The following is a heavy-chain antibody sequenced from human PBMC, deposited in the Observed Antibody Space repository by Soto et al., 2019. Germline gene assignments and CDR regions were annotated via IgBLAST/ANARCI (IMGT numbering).Heavy chain of an antibody. CDR1: GGSFSGYY. D-gene: IGHD2-2*01. Sequence: PSETLSLTCAVYGGSFSGYYWSWIRQPPGKGLEWIGEINHSGSTNYNPSLKSRVTISVDTSKNQFSLKLSSVTAADTAVYYCARARFCTSTSCYHYFDFWGQGTLVTVSS. CDR2: INHSGST. CDR3: ARARFCTSTSCYHYFDF. V-gene: IGHV4-34*01. J-gene: IGHJ4*02.